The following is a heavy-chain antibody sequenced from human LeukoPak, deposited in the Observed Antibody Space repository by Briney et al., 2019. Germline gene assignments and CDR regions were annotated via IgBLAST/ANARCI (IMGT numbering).Heavy chain of an antibody. CDR3: TKGPFSGTYRDSFDV. Sequence: GGSLRLSCAASGFTFNSYSMSWVRQAPGKGLEYVSAISSSGDATFYADAVKGRFTLSRDNSKNTLFLQIDSLRAEDTALYFCTKGPFSGTYRDSFDVRGQGTMVIVSS. CDR1: GFTFNSYS. D-gene: IGHD1-26*01. V-gene: IGHV3-23*01. CDR2: ISSSGDAT. J-gene: IGHJ3*01.